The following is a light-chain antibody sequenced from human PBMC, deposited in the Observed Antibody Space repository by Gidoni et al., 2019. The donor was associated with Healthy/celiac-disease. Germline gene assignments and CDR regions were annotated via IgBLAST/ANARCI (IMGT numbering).Light chain of an antibody. CDR3: QQRSNWPPMLT. Sequence: EIVLTQSPATLSLSPGERANLCCRASQSVSSYLAWYQQKPGQAPRLLIYDASNRATGIPARFSGSGSGTDFTLTISSLEPEDFAVYYCQQRSNWPPMLTFGGGTKVEIK. CDR2: DAS. V-gene: IGKV3-11*01. J-gene: IGKJ4*01. CDR1: QSVSSY.